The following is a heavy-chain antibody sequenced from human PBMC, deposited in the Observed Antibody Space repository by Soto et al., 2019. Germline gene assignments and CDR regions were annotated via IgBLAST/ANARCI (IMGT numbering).Heavy chain of an antibody. CDR1: GFTFSSYG. CDR2: ISYDGSNK. D-gene: IGHD6-6*01. J-gene: IGHJ6*03. V-gene: IGHV3-30*18. CDR3: AKDPSIAARQRGYYYYYMDV. Sequence: GGSLRLSCAASGFTFSSYGMHWVRQAPGKGLEWVAVISYDGSNKYYADSVKGRFTISRDNSKNTLYLQMNSLRAEDTAVYYCAKDPSIAARQRGYYYYYMDVWGKGTTVTVSS.